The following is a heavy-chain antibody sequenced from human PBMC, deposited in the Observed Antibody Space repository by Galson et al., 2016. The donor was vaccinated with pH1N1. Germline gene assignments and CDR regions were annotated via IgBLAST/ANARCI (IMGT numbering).Heavy chain of an antibody. J-gene: IGHJ4*02. Sequence: SLRLSRAVSGFTFDSHEMNWVRQAPGKGLEWVASISSGGNTMFYADSVKGRFIISRDNAKNSLYLQMNSLRVEDTAVYYCARAYYDPLTRFSGAFDYWGQGTLVTVSS. CDR3: ARAYYDPLTRFSGAFDY. CDR2: ISSGGNTM. V-gene: IGHV3-48*03. D-gene: IGHD3-9*01. CDR1: GFTFDSHE.